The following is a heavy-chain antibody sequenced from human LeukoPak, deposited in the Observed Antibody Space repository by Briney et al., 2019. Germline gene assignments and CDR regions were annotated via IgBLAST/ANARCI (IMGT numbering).Heavy chain of an antibody. Sequence: SETLSLTCAVSGYSISSGYYWGWIRQPPGKGLEWIGSIYHSGSTYYNPSLKSRVTISVDTSKNQFSLKLSSVTAADTAVYYCARHLPVRNDYGDYWGQGTLLTVSS. CDR1: GYSISSGYY. J-gene: IGHJ4*02. V-gene: IGHV4-38-2*01. CDR2: IYHSGST. CDR3: ARHLPVRNDYGDY. D-gene: IGHD2-2*01.